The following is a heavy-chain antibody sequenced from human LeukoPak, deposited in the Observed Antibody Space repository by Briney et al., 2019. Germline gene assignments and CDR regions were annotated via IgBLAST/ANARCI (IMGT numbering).Heavy chain of an antibody. CDR1: GFTFSSSW. J-gene: IGHJ6*03. CDR2: IKQDGSEE. V-gene: IGHV3-7*01. CDR3: ARRTLPYLDV. Sequence: GGSLRLSCAASGFTFSSSWMTWVRQAPGKGLEWVANIKQDGSEESYVDSVRGRFTISRDNAENSLYLQMNSLRAEDTAVYFCARRTLPYLDVWGRGTTVTVSS. D-gene: IGHD1/OR15-1a*01.